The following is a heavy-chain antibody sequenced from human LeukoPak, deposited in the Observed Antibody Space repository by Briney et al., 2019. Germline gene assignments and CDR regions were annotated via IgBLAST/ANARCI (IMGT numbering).Heavy chain of an antibody. CDR3: ARFSGYDSLLFAFDI. D-gene: IGHD5-12*01. J-gene: IGHJ3*02. Sequence: PGGSLRLSCAASEFTFDDYGMSWVRQAPGKGLEWVSGINWNGGSTGYADSVKGRFTISRDNAKNSLYLQMNSLRAEDTALYYCARFSGYDSLLFAFDIWGQGTMVTVSS. V-gene: IGHV3-20*04. CDR2: INWNGGST. CDR1: EFTFDDYG.